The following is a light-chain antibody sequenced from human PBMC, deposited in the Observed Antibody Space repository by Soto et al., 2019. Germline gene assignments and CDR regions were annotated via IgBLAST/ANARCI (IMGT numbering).Light chain of an antibody. J-gene: IGKJ1*01. CDR3: QQYNSFTWT. V-gene: IGKV1-5*03. CDR1: QSISSW. Sequence: DIQMTQSPSTLSASVGDRVTITCRANQSISSWLAWYQQKPGKAPKLLIYKASSLESGVPSRFSGSGSGTEFTLTISSLQPDDFATYYCQQYNSFTWTFGQGTKVDIK. CDR2: KAS.